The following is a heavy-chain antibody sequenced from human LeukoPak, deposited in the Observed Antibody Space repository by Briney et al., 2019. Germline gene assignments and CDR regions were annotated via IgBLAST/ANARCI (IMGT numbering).Heavy chain of an antibody. CDR2: ISSSGSSI. J-gene: IGHJ4*02. V-gene: IGHV3-48*03. Sequence: GGSLRLSCAGSGFTFSSYEMNWVRQAPGKGMEWVSWISSSGSSIYYADSVKGRFTISRDNAKNSLYLQMHSPRAEDAAVYYCARNPSSSWFMDYWGQGTLVTVSS. CDR3: ARNPSSSWFMDY. CDR1: GFTFSSYE. D-gene: IGHD6-13*01.